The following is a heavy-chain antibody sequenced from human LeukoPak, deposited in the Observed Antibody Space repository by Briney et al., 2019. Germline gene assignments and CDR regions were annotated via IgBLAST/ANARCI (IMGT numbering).Heavy chain of an antibody. D-gene: IGHD4-23*01. CDR1: GGSISSYY. Sequence: SETLSLTCTISGGSISSYYWSWIRQPAGKGLEWIGRIYTSGSTNYNPSLKSRVIMSVDTSKNQFSLKLSSVTAADTAVYYCARDGGSTVVYDAFDIWGQGTMVTVSS. V-gene: IGHV4-4*07. CDR3: ARDGGSTVVYDAFDI. CDR2: IYTSGST. J-gene: IGHJ3*02.